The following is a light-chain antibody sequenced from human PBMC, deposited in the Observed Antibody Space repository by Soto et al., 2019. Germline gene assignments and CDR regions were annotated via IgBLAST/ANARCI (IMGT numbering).Light chain of an antibody. CDR1: SSDVGGYNY. CDR3: SSYAGSKGV. J-gene: IGLJ2*01. V-gene: IGLV2-8*01. Sequence: QSVLTQPPSASGSPGQSVTISCTGTSSDVGGYNYVSWYQQHPGKAPKLMIYEASKRPSGVPDRFSGSKSGNTASLTVSGLQAEDEADYYCSSYAGSKGVFGGGTKVTVL. CDR2: EAS.